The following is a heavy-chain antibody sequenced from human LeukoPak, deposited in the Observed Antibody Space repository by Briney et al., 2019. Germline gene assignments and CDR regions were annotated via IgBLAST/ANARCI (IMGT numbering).Heavy chain of an antibody. CDR1: GNTFRSYV. J-gene: IGHJ4*02. Sequence: GASLRLSCVASGNTFRSYVMSWVRQAPGKGLEWVSTICGSAGSSYYADSVRGRFTISRDNFKKTLYLQMNSLSAEDTALYFCAEGSGDTCYSHFDFWGQGILVTVSS. D-gene: IGHD2-15*01. V-gene: IGHV3-23*01. CDR2: ICGSAGSS. CDR3: AEGSGDTCYSHFDF.